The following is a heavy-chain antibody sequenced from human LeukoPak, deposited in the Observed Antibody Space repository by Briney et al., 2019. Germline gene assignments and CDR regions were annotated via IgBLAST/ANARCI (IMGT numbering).Heavy chain of an antibody. Sequence: ASVKVSCKASGYTFTSYGISWVRQAPGQGLEWMGWISAYNGNTNYAQKLQGRVTMTTDTSTSTAYTELRSLRSDDTAVYYCARIVGAFGGGPDNWFDPWGQGTLVTVSS. V-gene: IGHV1-18*01. J-gene: IGHJ5*02. CDR1: GYTFTSYG. CDR3: ARIVGAFGGGPDNWFDP. D-gene: IGHD1-26*01. CDR2: ISAYNGNT.